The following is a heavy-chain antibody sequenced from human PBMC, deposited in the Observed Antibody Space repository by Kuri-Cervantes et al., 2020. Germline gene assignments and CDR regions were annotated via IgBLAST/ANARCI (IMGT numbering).Heavy chain of an antibody. Sequence: ASVKVSCKASGYTFTSYDISWVRQAPGQGLEWMGWISAYNGNTNYAQKLQGRVTMTTDTSTSTAYMELRSLRSDDTAVYYCARDHPQVITMIVVDYYYYYGMDVWGQGTTVTVSS. J-gene: IGHJ6*02. CDR3: ARDHPQVITMIVVDYYYYYGMDV. V-gene: IGHV1-18*01. CDR1: GYTFTSYD. D-gene: IGHD3-22*01. CDR2: ISAYNGNT.